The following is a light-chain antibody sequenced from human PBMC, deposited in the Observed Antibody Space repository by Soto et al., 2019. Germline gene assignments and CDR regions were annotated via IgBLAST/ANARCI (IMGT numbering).Light chain of an antibody. CDR1: SSNIGAGYD. Sequence: QSVLTQPPSVSGAPGQRVAISCTGSSSNIGAGYDVHWDQQFPGTAPKLLIYADNNRPSGVPDRFSGSKSGTSASLAITGLQADDEADYYCQSYDSGHWVFGGGTQLTVL. CDR2: ADN. J-gene: IGLJ3*02. V-gene: IGLV1-40*01. CDR3: QSYDSGHWV.